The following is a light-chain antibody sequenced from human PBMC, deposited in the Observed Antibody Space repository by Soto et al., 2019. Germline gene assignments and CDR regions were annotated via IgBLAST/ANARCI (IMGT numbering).Light chain of an antibody. CDR3: QQRNHWPRIT. V-gene: IGKV3-11*01. CDR2: EAS. CDR1: QSVRHY. Sequence: ELVLTQSPATMSFSPGERGTLSSRASQSVRHYLAWYHHKPGQAPRLIIYEASNRAAGGPARFSGGGSGADFTLTISTLEPEDFAVYYCQQRNHWPRITVGQGTRLDI. J-gene: IGKJ5*01.